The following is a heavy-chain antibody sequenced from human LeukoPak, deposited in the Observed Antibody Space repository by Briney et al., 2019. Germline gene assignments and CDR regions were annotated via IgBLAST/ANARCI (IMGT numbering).Heavy chain of an antibody. CDR1: GFTFSSYA. J-gene: IGHJ3*02. CDR3: AKNARRDGYNPHLTLDAFDI. Sequence: PGGSLRFSCAASGFTFSSYAMSWVRQAPGKGLEWVSAISGSGGSTYYADSVKGRFTISRDNSKNTLYLQMNSLRAEDTAVYYCAKNARRDGYNPHLTLDAFDIWGQGTMVTVSS. D-gene: IGHD5-24*01. CDR2: ISGSGGST. V-gene: IGHV3-23*01.